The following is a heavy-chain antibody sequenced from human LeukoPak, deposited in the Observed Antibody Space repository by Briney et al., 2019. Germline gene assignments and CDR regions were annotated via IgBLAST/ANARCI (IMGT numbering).Heavy chain of an antibody. CDR2: ISSSGSTI. D-gene: IGHD2-21*01. CDR1: GFTFSSYE. CDR3: ARESAIPDAFDI. V-gene: IGHV3-48*03. Sequence: GGSLRLSCAASGFTFSSYEMNWVRQAPGEGLEWVSYISSSGSTIYYADSVKGRFTIFRDNAKNSLYLQMNSLRAEDTAVYYCARESAIPDAFDIWGQGTMVTVSS. J-gene: IGHJ3*02.